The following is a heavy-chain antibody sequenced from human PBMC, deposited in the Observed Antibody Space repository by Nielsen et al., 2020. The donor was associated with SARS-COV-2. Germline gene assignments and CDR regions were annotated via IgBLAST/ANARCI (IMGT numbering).Heavy chain of an antibody. CDR3: ALDPRYNSLYDFAY. J-gene: IGHJ4*02. CDR2: IHASDSDT. Sequence: GESLKISRKTSGLTFTSYWIGWVRQVPGKGLEWLGIIHASDSDTRYSPSFEGQVSISADKSPATAYLQWRSLRASDTAIYYCALDPRYNSLYDFAYWGQGTLVTVSS. CDR1: GLTFTSYW. V-gene: IGHV5-51*01. D-gene: IGHD1-20*01.